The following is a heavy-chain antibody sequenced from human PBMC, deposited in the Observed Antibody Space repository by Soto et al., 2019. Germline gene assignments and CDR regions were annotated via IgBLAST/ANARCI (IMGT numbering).Heavy chain of an antibody. D-gene: IGHD6-6*01. CDR1: GVTFSSYA. CDR2: ISGGGSST. Sequence: EVQLLESGGGLVQPGGSLRLSCAASGVTFSSYAMSWVRQAPGRGLEWVSTISGGGSSTYYADSVKGRFTISRDNSKNTLYVQMNGLRVEDTAVFYCAKDRRACSSRGGMDVWGQGTTVTVSS. CDR3: AKDRRACSSRGGMDV. J-gene: IGHJ6*02. V-gene: IGHV3-23*01.